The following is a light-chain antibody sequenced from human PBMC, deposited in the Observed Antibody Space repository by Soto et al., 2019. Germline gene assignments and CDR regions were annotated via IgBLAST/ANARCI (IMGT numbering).Light chain of an antibody. V-gene: IGLV2-14*01. J-gene: IGLJ2*01. CDR3: SSYTSTSPPYVV. Sequence: QSALTQPASVSGSPGQSITISCTGTSSDVGGYNYVSWYQQHPGKAPKLMIYDVSNRPSGVSNRFSGSKSGNPASLTISGLQAEDEADYNCSSYTSTSPPYVVFGGGTNLTVL. CDR1: SSDVGGYNY. CDR2: DVS.